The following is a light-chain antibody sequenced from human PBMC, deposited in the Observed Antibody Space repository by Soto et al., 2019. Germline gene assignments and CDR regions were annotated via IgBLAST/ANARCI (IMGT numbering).Light chain of an antibody. CDR2: DAS. V-gene: IGKV3-11*01. Sequence: EIVLTQSPATLSLSPGERATLSCRASQSIDIYLAWYQQKPGLAPRLLIYDASNRATGIPARFSGSGSGTDFTLTISSLEPEDFAVYYCQQRRDWPVTFGQGTRLEMK. CDR3: QQRRDWPVT. CDR1: QSIDIY. J-gene: IGKJ5*01.